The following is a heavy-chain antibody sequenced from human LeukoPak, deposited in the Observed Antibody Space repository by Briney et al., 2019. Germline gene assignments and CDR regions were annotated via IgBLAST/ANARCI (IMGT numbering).Heavy chain of an antibody. CDR2: IYYSGST. Sequence: SETLSLTCTVSGGSISSGGYYWSWIRQHPGKGLEWIGYIYYSGSTYYNPSLKSRVTISVDTSKNQFSLKLSSVTAADTAVYYCARGTYDRDTLWGQGTLVTVSS. D-gene: IGHD3-22*01. V-gene: IGHV4-31*03. CDR1: GGSISSGGYY. J-gene: IGHJ4*02. CDR3: ARGTYDRDTL.